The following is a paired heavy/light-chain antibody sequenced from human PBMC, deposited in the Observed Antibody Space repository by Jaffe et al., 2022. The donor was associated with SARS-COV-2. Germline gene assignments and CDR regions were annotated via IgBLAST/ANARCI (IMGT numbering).Light chain of an antibody. CDR3: QQSYDTPYT. J-gene: IGKJ2*01. V-gene: IGKV1-39*01. Sequence: DIQMTQSPSSLSASVGDRVTITCRASQSITTYLNWYQQKPGKAPKVLISAASSLQSGVPSRFSGSGSGTDFTLTITSLQPEDFATYFCQQSYDTPYTFGQGTKLEI. CDR1: QSITTY. CDR2: AAS.
Heavy chain of an antibody. CDR3: ARGLIAAAPPFDL. V-gene: IGHV1-3*01. CDR2: INAGDGNT. CDR1: GYTFTAYA. Sequence: QVQLVQSGAEVKKPGASLKLSCKASGYTFTAYAMHWVRQAPGQSLEWMGWINAGDGNTRYSHKFQGRVTITRDTSATTAYIELGSLTSEDTAVYFCARGLIAAAPPFDLWGQGTPVTVSS. J-gene: IGHJ4*02. D-gene: IGHD6-13*01.